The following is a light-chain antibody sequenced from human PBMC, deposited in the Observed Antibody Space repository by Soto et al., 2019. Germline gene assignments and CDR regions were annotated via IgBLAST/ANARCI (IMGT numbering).Light chain of an antibody. J-gene: IGKJ1*01. CDR1: QGIGND. Sequence: KCPSYVPACLGEGVHISGWARQGIGNDLGWYQQNTGKPPKVLIYGASNLQSGVPPRFRGSGSGTDFTLAISSLQPEDSETYYCQQDSNYPWTFGQGTKVDIK. V-gene: IGKV1-6*01. CDR2: GAS. CDR3: QQDSNYPWT.